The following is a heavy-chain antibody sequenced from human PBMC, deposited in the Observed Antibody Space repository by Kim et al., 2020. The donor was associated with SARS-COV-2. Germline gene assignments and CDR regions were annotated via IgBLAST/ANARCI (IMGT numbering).Heavy chain of an antibody. CDR1: GGSISSYY. V-gene: IGHV4-59*13. CDR2: IYYSGST. J-gene: IGHJ5*02. Sequence: SETLSLTCTVSGGSISSYYWSWIRQPPGKGLEWIGYIYYSGSTNYNPSLKSRVTISVDTSKNQFSLKLSSVTAADTAVYYCARSRERLGEFDWFDPWGQGTLVTVSS. CDR3: ARSRERLGEFDWFDP. D-gene: IGHD3-16*01.